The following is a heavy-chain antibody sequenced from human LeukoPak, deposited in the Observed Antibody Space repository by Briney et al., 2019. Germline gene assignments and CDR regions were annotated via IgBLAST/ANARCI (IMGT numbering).Heavy chain of an antibody. CDR2: ISAYNGNT. J-gene: IGHJ4*02. V-gene: IGHV1-18*01. CDR1: GYTFTSYG. D-gene: IGHD5-18*01. CDR3: ATGPRLNGYSLY. Sequence: ASVKVSCKASGYTFTSYGISWVRQAPGQGLEWMGWISAYNGNTNYAQKLQGRVTMTTDTSTSTAYMELRSLKSDDTAVYYCATGPRLNGYSLYWGQGTLVTVSS.